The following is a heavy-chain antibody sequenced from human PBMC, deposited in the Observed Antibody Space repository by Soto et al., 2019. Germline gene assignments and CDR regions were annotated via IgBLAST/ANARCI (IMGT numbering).Heavy chain of an antibody. CDR3: TTGFLEWLLQDY. CDR1: GFTFSNAW. V-gene: IGHV3-15*01. CDR2: IKSKTDGGTT. D-gene: IGHD3-3*01. Sequence: LRLSCAASGFTFSNAWMSWVRQAPGKGLEWVGRIKSKTDGGTTDYAAPVKGRFTISRGDSKNTLYLQMNSLKTEDTAVYYCTTGFLEWLLQDYWGQGTLVTVSS. J-gene: IGHJ4*02.